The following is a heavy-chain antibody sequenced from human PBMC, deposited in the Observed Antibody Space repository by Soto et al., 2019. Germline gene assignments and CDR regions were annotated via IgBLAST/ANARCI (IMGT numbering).Heavy chain of an antibody. J-gene: IGHJ4*02. Sequence: EVQLVESGGGLVQSGGSLRLSCAASGFTVSSYWMSWVRQGTGKGPEWVANIKQDGSEKYYVDSVKVRFTISRDNAKNSLYLQMTGLRAEDTAVYHCANSLSAITGDYWGQGTLVTVSS. D-gene: IGHD2-2*01. CDR3: ANSLSAITGDY. V-gene: IGHV3-7*05. CDR1: GFTVSSYW. CDR2: IKQDGSEK.